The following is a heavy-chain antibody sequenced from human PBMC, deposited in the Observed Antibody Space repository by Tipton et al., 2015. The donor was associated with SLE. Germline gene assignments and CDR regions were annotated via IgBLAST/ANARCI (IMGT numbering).Heavy chain of an antibody. D-gene: IGHD2-15*01. CDR1: GDSISNSYF. CDR3: ARPLIGGSSGCFDS. CDR2: IYHRGTT. J-gene: IGHJ4*02. Sequence: TLSLTCTVSGDSISNSYFWGWIRQSPGKGLEWIGNIYHRGTTYYNPSLESRVTISVDTSQNQVSLKLTSVTAADTAVYYCARPLIGGSSGCFDSWGQGTLVTVSS. V-gene: IGHV4-38-2*02.